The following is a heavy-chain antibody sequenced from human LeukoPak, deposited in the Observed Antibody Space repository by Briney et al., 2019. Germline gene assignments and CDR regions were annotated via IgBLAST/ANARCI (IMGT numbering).Heavy chain of an antibody. J-gene: IGHJ4*02. D-gene: IGHD6-13*01. Sequence: GGSLRLSCAASGFTFSDFYMSWVRQAPGKGLEWVAVISYDGSNKYYADSVKGRFTISRDNSKNTLYLQMNSLRAEDTAVYYCARVGSYSSSWLGFDYWGQGTLVTVSS. V-gene: IGHV3-30*03. CDR1: GFTFSDFY. CDR3: ARVGSYSSSWLGFDY. CDR2: ISYDGSNK.